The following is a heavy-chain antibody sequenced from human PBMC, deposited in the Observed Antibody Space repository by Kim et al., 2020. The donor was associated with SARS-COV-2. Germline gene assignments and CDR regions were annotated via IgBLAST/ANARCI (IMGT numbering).Heavy chain of an antibody. CDR2: ISSSGSTI. CDR1: GFTFSDYY. D-gene: IGHD3-22*01. Sequence: GGSLRLSCAASGFTFSDYYMSWIRQAPGKGLEWVSYISSSGSTIYYADSVKGRFTISRDHAKNSLSLQMNSLRAEDTAVYYCARDRPLVYDSSGYYSDYWGQGTMVTVSS. J-gene: IGHJ4*02. V-gene: IGHV3-11*01. CDR3: ARDRPLVYDSSGYYSDY.